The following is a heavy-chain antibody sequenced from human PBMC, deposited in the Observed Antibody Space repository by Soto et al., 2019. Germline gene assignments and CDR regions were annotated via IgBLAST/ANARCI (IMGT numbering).Heavy chain of an antibody. Sequence: NPSETLSLTCTVSGGSISSGGYYWSWIRQHPGKGLEWIGYIYYSGSTYYNPSLKSRVTISVDTSKNQFSLKLSSVTAADTAVYYCARGYGYNLSYYYYYYGMDVWGQGTTVTVSS. CDR3: ARGYGYNLSYYYYYYGMDV. V-gene: IGHV4-31*03. D-gene: IGHD5-12*01. CDR2: IYYSGST. J-gene: IGHJ6*02. CDR1: GGSISSGGYY.